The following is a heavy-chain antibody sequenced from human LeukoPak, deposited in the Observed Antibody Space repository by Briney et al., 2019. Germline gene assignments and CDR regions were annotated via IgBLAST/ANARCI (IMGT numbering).Heavy chain of an antibody. Sequence: GGFLRLSCAASGFTFSSYAMSWVRQAPGKGLEWVSSISGIAVSTYYADSVKGRFTISRDNSKNTLYLQMNSLRAEDTAVYYCAKGGTTTVTTSFDYWGQGTLVTVSS. CDR3: AKGGTTTVTTSFDY. J-gene: IGHJ4*02. CDR2: ISGIAVST. V-gene: IGHV3-23*01. CDR1: GFTFSSYA. D-gene: IGHD4-11*01.